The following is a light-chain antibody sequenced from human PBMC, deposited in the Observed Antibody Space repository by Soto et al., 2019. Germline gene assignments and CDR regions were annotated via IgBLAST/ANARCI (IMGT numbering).Light chain of an antibody. CDR3: RQYKSYPVT. V-gene: IGKV1-16*01. CDR2: ATS. J-gene: IGKJ4*01. CDR1: EDINNS. Sequence: DIQMTQSPSSLSASVGDRVTITCRASEDINNSLDWFQQTPGKAPKSLIYATSGLQSGVPSRFSGSGSGREFTLTITSLQAEDCATYYCRQYKSYPVTFGGGTKVEIK.